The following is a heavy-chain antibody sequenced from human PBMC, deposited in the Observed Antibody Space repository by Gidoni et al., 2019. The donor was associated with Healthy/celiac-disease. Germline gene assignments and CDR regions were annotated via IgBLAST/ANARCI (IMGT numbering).Heavy chain of an antibody. CDR1: GLTFSSYG. J-gene: IGHJ6*02. CDR2: ISYDGSNK. CDR3: AKDSSTSSGYYYGMDV. V-gene: IGHV3-30*18. Sequence: QVQLVESGGGVVQPGRSLRLSCPASGLTFSSYGMHWVRQAPGKGLEWVAVISYDGSNKYYADSVKGRFTISRDNSKNTLYLQMNSLRAEDTAVYYCAKDSSTSSGYYYGMDVWGQGTTVTVSS. D-gene: IGHD2-2*01.